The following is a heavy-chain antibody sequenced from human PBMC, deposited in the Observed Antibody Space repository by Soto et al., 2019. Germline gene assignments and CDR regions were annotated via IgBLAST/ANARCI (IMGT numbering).Heavy chain of an antibody. CDR1: GYGFASKC. CDR3: ARHYYYGSGPWS. Sequence: VKPSWKDSGYGFASKCSWWARHAPKQGLQWMGWISAYNGNTNYSQKLQGRVTMTTDTSTSTAYMELRSLRSDDTAVYYCARHYYYGSGPWSWAQATLVTLSS. CDR2: ISAYNGNT. J-gene: IGHJ5*02. V-gene: IGHV1-18*01. D-gene: IGHD3-10*01.